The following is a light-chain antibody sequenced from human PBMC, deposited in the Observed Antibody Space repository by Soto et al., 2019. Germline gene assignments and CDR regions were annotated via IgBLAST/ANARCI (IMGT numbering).Light chain of an antibody. CDR3: QQYGSSPYT. CDR1: QSVSSIY. CDR2: DAS. J-gene: IGKJ2*01. Sequence: EIVLTQSPATLSLSPGERATLSCGASQSVSSIYLAWYQQKPRVAPRLLIYDASSRATGIPARFSGSGSGTDFTLTISSLQPEDFAVYYCQQYGSSPYTFGEGTKLEIK. V-gene: IGKV3D-20*01.